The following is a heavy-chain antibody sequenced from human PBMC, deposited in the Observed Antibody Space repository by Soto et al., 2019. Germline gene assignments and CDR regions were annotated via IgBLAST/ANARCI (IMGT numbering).Heavy chain of an antibody. CDR1: GFPLSTYG. Sequence: LRLSCAASGFPLSTYGMTWVRQAPGKGLEWVSAITGTGGNTYYVDSVKGRFTSSRDNSKNMLYLQMNSLRVEDTAVYYCARIRGYWYGLDVWGQGTTVTVSS. CDR2: ITGTGGNT. J-gene: IGHJ6*02. V-gene: IGHV3-23*01. CDR3: ARIRGYWYGLDV.